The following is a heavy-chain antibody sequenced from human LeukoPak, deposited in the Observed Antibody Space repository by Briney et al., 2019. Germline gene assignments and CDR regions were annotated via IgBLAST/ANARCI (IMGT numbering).Heavy chain of an antibody. D-gene: IGHD6-13*01. Sequence: GSLRLSCAASGFTFSSYSMNWARQAPGKGLEWVSSISSSSSYIYYADSVKGRFTISRDNAKNSLYLQMNSLRAEDTAVYYCARFSEAAAGTGLDYWGQGTLVTVSS. V-gene: IGHV3-21*01. CDR2: ISSSSSYI. J-gene: IGHJ4*02. CDR1: GFTFSSYS. CDR3: ARFSEAAAGTGLDY.